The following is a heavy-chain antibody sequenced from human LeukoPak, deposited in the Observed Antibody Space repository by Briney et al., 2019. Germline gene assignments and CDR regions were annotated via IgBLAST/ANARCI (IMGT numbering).Heavy chain of an antibody. Sequence: SETLSLTCTVSGGSISSSSYSWGWIRQPPGKGLEWIGTISDSGNTYYNPSLRSRVTISEDTSKNQFSLKLTSATAADTAVYYCARQGDGGRAYDHWGQGILVTVSS. CDR3: ARQGDGGRAYDH. J-gene: IGHJ4*02. CDR2: ISDSGNT. D-gene: IGHD4-23*01. CDR1: GGSISSSSYS. V-gene: IGHV4-39*01.